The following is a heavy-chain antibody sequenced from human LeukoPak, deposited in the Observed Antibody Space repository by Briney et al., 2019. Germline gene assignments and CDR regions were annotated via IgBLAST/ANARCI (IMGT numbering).Heavy chain of an antibody. CDR2: MNPNSGNT. Sequence: ASVKVSCKASGYTVTRYDIKWVREATGQGLEGRGWMNPNSGNTDYAQKFQGRVTMTRNTSISTAYMELSSLRSEDTAVYYCARGIYDSSGLTFDYRGQGTLVTVSP. D-gene: IGHD3-22*01. J-gene: IGHJ4*02. V-gene: IGHV1-8*01. CDR3: ARGIYDSSGLTFDY. CDR1: GYTVTRYD.